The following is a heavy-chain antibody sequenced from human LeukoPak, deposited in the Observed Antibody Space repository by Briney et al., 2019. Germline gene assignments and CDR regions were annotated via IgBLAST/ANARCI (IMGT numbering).Heavy chain of an antibody. V-gene: IGHV5-51*01. CDR1: GYSFTSYW. J-gene: IGHJ4*02. CDR2: IYPGDSDI. Sequence: GESLKISCKGSGYSFTSYWIGWVRQMPGKGLEWMGIIYPGDSDIRYSPSFQGQVSISADKSINTAYLQWSSPKASDTAMYYCAREASVGARGPFDYWGQGTLVTVSS. D-gene: IGHD1-26*01. CDR3: AREASVGARGPFDY.